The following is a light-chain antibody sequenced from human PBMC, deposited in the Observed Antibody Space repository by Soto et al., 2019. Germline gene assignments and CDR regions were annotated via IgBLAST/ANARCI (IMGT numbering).Light chain of an antibody. CDR2: QDS. Sequence: SYELTQPPSVSVSPGQTASITCSGDKLGDKYACWYQQKPGQSPVLVIYQDSKRPSGIPELFSGSNSGNTATLTISGTQAMDEADYYCQPWDSSIVVFGGGTKLTVL. V-gene: IGLV3-1*01. CDR1: KLGDKY. CDR3: QPWDSSIVV. J-gene: IGLJ2*01.